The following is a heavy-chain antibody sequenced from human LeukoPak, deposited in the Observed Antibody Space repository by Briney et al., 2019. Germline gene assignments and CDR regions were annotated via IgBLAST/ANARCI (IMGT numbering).Heavy chain of an antibody. J-gene: IGHJ6*02. CDR1: GFKFSDYA. Sequence: PGGSLRLSCAASGFKFSDYAMNWVRQAPGKGLEWVSGMSGTGGTSYYADSAKGRFTTSRDNSTSTLDLQMNSLRAEDTAVYYCAKWVPRSLESIYGMDVWGQGTTVIVSS. V-gene: IGHV3-23*01. CDR3: AKWVPRSLESIYGMDV. CDR2: MSGTGGTS. D-gene: IGHD3-3*01.